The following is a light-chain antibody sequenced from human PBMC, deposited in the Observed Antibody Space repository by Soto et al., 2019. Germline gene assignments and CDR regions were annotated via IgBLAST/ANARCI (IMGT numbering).Light chain of an antibody. V-gene: IGLV3-1*01. CDR1: RLGDKY. CDR2: QNS. Sequence: SYELTQPPSVSGSPGQTASITCSGARLGDKYACWYQQKPGQSPILVIYQNSKRPSGIPGRFSGSNSGNTATLTIGGTHAMDGADYYCQAWGSSTVVFGGGTKVTVL. J-gene: IGLJ2*01. CDR3: QAWGSSTVV.